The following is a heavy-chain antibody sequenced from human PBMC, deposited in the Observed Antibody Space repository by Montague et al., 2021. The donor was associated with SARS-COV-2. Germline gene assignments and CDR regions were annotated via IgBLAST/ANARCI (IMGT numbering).Heavy chain of an antibody. D-gene: IGHD3-22*01. CDR2: IYHTGST. CDR3: ARGRIELSMIVVVMTGASYYMDV. V-gene: IGHV4-34*01. Sequence: SETLSLTCAVYGGSFSGRYWTWIRQPPGKGLEWIGEIYHTGSTNYNPSLKIRVTISVDTSTNQFSLKLRSVTAADTAVYYCARGRIELSMIVVVMTGASYYMDVWGKGTTVTVPS. CDR1: GGSFSGRY. J-gene: IGHJ6*03.